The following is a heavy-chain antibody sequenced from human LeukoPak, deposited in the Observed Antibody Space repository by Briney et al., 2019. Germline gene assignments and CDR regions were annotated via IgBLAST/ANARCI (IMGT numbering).Heavy chain of an antibody. V-gene: IGHV4-39*01. CDR3: ARRKTIFGVEFDY. Sequence: PSETLSLTCTVSGGSINSDSHYWGWVRQPPGKGLEWIASVYYSGSTYYSPSLKSRVIISVDTSKNQFSLKLSSVTAADTAVYYCARRKTIFGVEFDYWGQGTLVTVSS. CDR1: GGSINSDSHY. CDR2: VYYSGST. D-gene: IGHD3-3*01. J-gene: IGHJ4*02.